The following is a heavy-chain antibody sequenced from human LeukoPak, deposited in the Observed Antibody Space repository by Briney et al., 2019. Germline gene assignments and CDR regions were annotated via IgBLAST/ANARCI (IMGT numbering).Heavy chain of an antibody. CDR1: GFTFTDYG. CDR3: TTFDM. V-gene: IGHV3-30*03. CDR2: ISYDGRNK. Sequence: PGRSLRLSCAASGFTFTDYGIHWVRQAPGKVLEWVAVISYDGRNKNYADSVKGRFTISRDDSKNTLYLQMNSLRVDDTALYYCTTFDMWGQGTMVTVSS. J-gene: IGHJ3*02.